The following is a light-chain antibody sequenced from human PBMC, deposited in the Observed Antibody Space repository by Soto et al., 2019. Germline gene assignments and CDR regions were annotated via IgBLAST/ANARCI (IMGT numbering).Light chain of an antibody. Sequence: QSVVTQPRSVSGSPGQSVTISCTGTSSDVGGYQFVSWYQQYPGKAPKVMIYEVTKRPSGVPDRFSGSKSGNTASLTVSGLQADDEADYYCASHAGSSHAWVFGGGTKLTVL. J-gene: IGLJ3*02. CDR2: EVT. CDR1: SSDVGGYQF. V-gene: IGLV2-11*01. CDR3: ASHAGSSHAWV.